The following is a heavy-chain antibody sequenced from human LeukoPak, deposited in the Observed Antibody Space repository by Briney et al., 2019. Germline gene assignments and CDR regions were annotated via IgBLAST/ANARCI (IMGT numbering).Heavy chain of an antibody. CDR1: GYTFIDYH. CDR2: INPKSGGT. J-gene: IGHJ6*03. V-gene: IGHV1-2*06. D-gene: IGHD3-22*01. Sequence: ASVKVSCKASGYTFIDYHLHWVRQAPGQGLEWMGRINPKSGGTNYAQKFQGRVTMNRDTSISTAYMELSSLRSDDTAVYFCVRDIDYYDSSGFGGGYYYYYYMDVWGRGTTVTVSS. CDR3: VRDIDYYDSSGFGGGYYYYYYMDV.